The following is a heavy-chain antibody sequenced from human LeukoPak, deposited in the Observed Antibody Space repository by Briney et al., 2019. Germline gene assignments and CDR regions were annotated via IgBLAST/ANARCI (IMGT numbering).Heavy chain of an antibody. Sequence: SETLSLTCTVSGGSISSYYWSWIRQPPGKGLEWIGCIYYSGSTNYNPSLKSRVTISVDTSKNQFSLKLSSVTVADTAVYYCARVYSSSWYNYYYYMDVWGKGTTVTVSS. CDR3: ARVYSSSWYNYYYYMDV. CDR2: IYYSGST. CDR1: GGSISSYY. V-gene: IGHV4-59*01. J-gene: IGHJ6*03. D-gene: IGHD6-13*01.